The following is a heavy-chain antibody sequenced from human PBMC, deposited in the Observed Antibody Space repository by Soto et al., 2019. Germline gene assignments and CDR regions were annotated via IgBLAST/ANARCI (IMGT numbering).Heavy chain of an antibody. V-gene: IGHV3-33*01. CDR3: ARSPDSGSYYRWYFDD. CDR2: IWYDGSNK. D-gene: IGHD1-26*01. CDR1: GFTFSSYG. Sequence: QVQLVESGGGVVQPGRSLRLSCAASGFTFSSYGMHWVRQAPGKGLEWVAVIWYDGSNKYYADSVKGRFTISRDNSKNTLYLQMNSLRAEDTAVYYCARSPDSGSYYRWYFDDWGQGTLVTVSS. J-gene: IGHJ4*02.